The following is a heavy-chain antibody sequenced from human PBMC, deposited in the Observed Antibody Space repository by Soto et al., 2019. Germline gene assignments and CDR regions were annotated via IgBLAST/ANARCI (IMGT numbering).Heavy chain of an antibody. CDR1: GGSISSYY. D-gene: IGHD3-10*01. V-gene: IGHV4-59*08. CDR3: ARHSTPFFYGSGPWVV. J-gene: IGHJ6*02. CDR2: IYYSGST. Sequence: SETLSLTCTVSGGSISSYYWSWIRQPPGKGLEWIGYIYYSGSTNYNPSLKSRVTISVDRSKNQFSLKLSSLIAANTAVYYCARHSTPFFYGSGPWVVWGQGTTVTVSS.